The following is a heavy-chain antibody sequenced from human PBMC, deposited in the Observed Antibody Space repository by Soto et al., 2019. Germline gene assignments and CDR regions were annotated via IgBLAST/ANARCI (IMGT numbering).Heavy chain of an antibody. D-gene: IGHD3-9*01. J-gene: IGHJ4*02. Sequence: PGGSLRLSCAASGFTFSSYAMSWVRQAPGKGLEWVSAISGSGGSTYYADSVKGRFTISRDNSKNTLYLQMNSLRAEDTAVYYCAKDSSSGDYDILTGYYYYWGQGTLVTVSS. V-gene: IGHV3-23*01. CDR1: GFTFSSYA. CDR3: AKDSSSGDYDILTGYYYY. CDR2: ISGSGGST.